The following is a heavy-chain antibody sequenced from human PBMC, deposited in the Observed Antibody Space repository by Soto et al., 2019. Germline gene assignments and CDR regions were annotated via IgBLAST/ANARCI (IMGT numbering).Heavy chain of an antibody. J-gene: IGHJ6*02. CDR2: IHHSGSI. CDR3: GREDDGGDSLDV. Sequence: SETLSLTCTVSGDSISSDYYHWTWIRQSPGKGLEWIGYIHHSGSILYNPSLKSRVTISVDTSKNQFSLHLTSVTAADTAVYLCGREDDGGDSLDVWGQGTTVTVSS. V-gene: IGHV4-30-4*08. D-gene: IGHD2-21*02. CDR1: GDSISSDYYH.